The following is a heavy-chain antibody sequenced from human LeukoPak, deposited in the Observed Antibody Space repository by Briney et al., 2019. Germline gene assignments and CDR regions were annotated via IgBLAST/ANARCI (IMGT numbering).Heavy chain of an antibody. D-gene: IGHD3-16*01. Sequence: GGSLRLSCAASGFTFSGYWMTWVRQAPGKGLEWVAIIKKDGSEKYYVDSVKDRFTISRDNARNSLYVQINNLRAEDTAIYYCARGRWGSLSGYYFDYWGQGTLVTVSS. CDR1: GFTFSGYW. V-gene: IGHV3-7*01. CDR2: IKKDGSEK. J-gene: IGHJ4*02. CDR3: ARGRWGSLSGYYFDY.